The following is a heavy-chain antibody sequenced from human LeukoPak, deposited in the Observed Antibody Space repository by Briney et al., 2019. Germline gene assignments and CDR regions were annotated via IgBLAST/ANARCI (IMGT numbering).Heavy chain of an antibody. V-gene: IGHV4-59*12. J-gene: IGHJ3*02. Sequence: SETLSLTCTVSGGSISSYYWSWIRQPPGKGLEWIGYIYYSGSTNYNPSLKSRVTISVDTSKNQFSLKLSSVAAADTAVYYCAKDLQLLPMSAFDIWGQGTMVTVSS. D-gene: IGHD5-24*01. CDR1: GGSISSYY. CDR2: IYYSGST. CDR3: AKDLQLLPMSAFDI.